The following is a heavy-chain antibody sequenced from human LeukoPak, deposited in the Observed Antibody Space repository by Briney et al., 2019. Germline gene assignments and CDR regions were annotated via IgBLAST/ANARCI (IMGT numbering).Heavy chain of an antibody. Sequence: PSETLSLTCAVSGGAFSNYFWTWIRQPPGKGLEWSAEINDSGSTNSNSSLRSRVAISLDTSKNQFSLRLTSVTAADTAVYYCARGQYCSTTTCYSARRYFDFWGRGTLVTVSS. CDR2: INDSGST. V-gene: IGHV4-34*01. CDR3: ARGQYCSTTTCYSARRYFDF. J-gene: IGHJ4*02. D-gene: IGHD2-2*01. CDR1: GGAFSNYF.